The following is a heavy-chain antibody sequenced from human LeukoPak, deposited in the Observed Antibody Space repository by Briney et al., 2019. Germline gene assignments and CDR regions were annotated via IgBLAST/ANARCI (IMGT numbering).Heavy chain of an antibody. CDR1: GFTFTSYS. CDR3: ATDSPETAAFDY. CDR2: ISSSSSYI. Sequence: GGSLRLSCAAAGFTFTSYSMNWVRQAPGKGLEWVSSISSSSSYIYYADSVKGRFAISRDNAKNSLYLQMDSLRAEDTAVYYCATDSPETAAFDYWGQGTLVTVSS. D-gene: IGHD1-1*01. J-gene: IGHJ4*02. V-gene: IGHV3-21*01.